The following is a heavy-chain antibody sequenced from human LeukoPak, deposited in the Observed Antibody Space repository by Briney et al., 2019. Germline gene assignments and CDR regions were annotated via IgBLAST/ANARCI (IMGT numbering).Heavy chain of an antibody. CDR3: ARDRNRGYSYGFGSKNAFDI. CDR2: IYYSGST. CDR1: GGSISSYY. D-gene: IGHD5-18*01. Sequence: PSETLSLTCTVSGGSISSYYWSWIRQPPGKGLEWIGYIYYSGSTNYNPSLKSRVTISVDTSKNQFSLKLSSVTAADTAVYYCARDRNRGYSYGFGSKNAFDIWGQGTMVTVSS. J-gene: IGHJ3*02. V-gene: IGHV4-59*01.